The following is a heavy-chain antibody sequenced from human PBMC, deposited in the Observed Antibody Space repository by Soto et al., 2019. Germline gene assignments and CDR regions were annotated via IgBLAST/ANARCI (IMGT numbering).Heavy chain of an antibody. CDR2: ISAYNGNT. V-gene: IGHV1-18*01. CDR1: GYTFTSYG. J-gene: IGHJ4*02. CDR3: ARDTNPVRHFDY. Sequence: ASVKVSCKASGYTFTSYGISWVRQAPGRGLEWMGWISAYNGNTNYAQKLQGRVTMTTDTSTSTAYMELRSLRSDDTAVYYCARDTNPVRHFDYWGQGTLVTVSS.